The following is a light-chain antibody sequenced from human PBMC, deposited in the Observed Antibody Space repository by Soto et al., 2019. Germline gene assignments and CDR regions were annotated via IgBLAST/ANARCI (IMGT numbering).Light chain of an antibody. CDR1: QSVSSN. J-gene: IGKJ2*01. CDR2: GAS. V-gene: IGKV3-15*01. CDR3: HQYDDGPYT. Sequence: EIVLTQSPDTLSVSPGERATLSWRASQSVSSNVAWYQQIPGQTPRLLIYGASTRATTIPVRFSGSGSGTEFTLTISSLQSEDFAVYYCHQYDDGPYTFGQGTKVDIK.